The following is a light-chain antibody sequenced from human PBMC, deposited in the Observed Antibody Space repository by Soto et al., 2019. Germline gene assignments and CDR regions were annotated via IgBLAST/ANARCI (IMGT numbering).Light chain of an antibody. J-gene: IGLJ1*01. Sequence: QSALTQPASVSGSPGRSITISCTGASSDVGGFDHVSWYQQHPGKVPRLLIYDVSSRPSGVSDSFSGSKSGNTASLTISGLQAEDEADYYCNSFTTTNTYVFGTGTKVTVL. CDR3: NSFTTTNTYV. CDR1: SSDVGGFDH. V-gene: IGLV2-14*03. CDR2: DVS.